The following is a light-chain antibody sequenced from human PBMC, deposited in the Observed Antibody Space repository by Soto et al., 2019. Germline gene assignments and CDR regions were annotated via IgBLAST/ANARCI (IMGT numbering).Light chain of an antibody. Sequence: DIQMTQSPSTLSASVGDRVTITCRASQSIKSWLAWYQQKPGKDPKLLIYKASSLESGVPSRFSGSGSGTEFTLAIRSLQPDDVATYYCQKYNNYRRTFGQGTKVEIK. CDR1: QSIKSW. J-gene: IGKJ1*01. V-gene: IGKV1-5*03. CDR2: KAS. CDR3: QKYNNYRRT.